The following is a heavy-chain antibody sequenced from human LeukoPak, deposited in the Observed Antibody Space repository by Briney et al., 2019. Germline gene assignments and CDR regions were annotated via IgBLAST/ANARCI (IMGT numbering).Heavy chain of an antibody. D-gene: IGHD6-19*01. J-gene: IGHJ5*02. CDR2: MNPNSGNT. CDR3: ARRPLYSSGWYRSNWFDP. V-gene: IGHV1-8*01. Sequence: AASVKVSCKASGYTFTSYDINWVRQATGQGLEWMGWMNPNSGNTGYAQKFQGRVTMTRNTSISTAYMELSSLRSEDTAVYYCARRPLYSSGWYRSNWFDPWGQGTLVTVSS. CDR1: GYTFTSYD.